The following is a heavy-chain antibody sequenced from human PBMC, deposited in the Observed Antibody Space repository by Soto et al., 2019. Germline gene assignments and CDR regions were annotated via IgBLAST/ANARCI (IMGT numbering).Heavy chain of an antibody. CDR3: ASGYGTNEIDY. D-gene: IGHD2-8*01. J-gene: IGHJ4*02. CDR2: IIPILGIA. V-gene: IGHV1-69*02. CDR1: GGTFSSYT. Sequence: QVQLVQSGAEVKKPGSSVKVSCKASGGTFSSYTISWVRQAPGQGLEWMGRIIPILGIANYAQKFQGRVTITADKSTSTAYMELSSLRSEDTGVYYCASGYGTNEIDYWGQGTLVTVSS.